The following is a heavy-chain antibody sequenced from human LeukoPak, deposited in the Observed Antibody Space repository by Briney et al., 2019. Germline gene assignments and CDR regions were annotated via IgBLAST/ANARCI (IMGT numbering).Heavy chain of an antibody. CDR1: GYSFTNHW. D-gene: IGHD3-22*01. CDR2: IYPGDSDT. Sequence: GESLKISCKASGYSFTNHWIGWVRQMPGKGLEWMGIIYPGDSDTRYSPSFQGQVTISADKSISTAYLQWSSLKASDTAMYYCARGTGYYYDSSGYYPGNFDYWGQGTLVTVSS. J-gene: IGHJ4*02. V-gene: IGHV5-51*01. CDR3: ARGTGYYYDSSGYYPGNFDY.